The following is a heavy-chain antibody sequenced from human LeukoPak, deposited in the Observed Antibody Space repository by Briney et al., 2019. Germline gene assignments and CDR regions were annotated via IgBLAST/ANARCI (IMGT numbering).Heavy chain of an antibody. CDR2: IYYSGNT. Sequence: SETLSLTCTVSGVSISSSNSYWGWIRQPPGKGLEWIGSIYYSGNTYYNASLESQVSISIVTSKNQFSLRLTSVTAADTAVYYCARQTGSGLFILPGGQGTLVTVSS. J-gene: IGHJ4*02. CDR1: GVSISSSNSY. CDR3: ARQTGSGLFILP. D-gene: IGHD3/OR15-3a*01. V-gene: IGHV4-39*01.